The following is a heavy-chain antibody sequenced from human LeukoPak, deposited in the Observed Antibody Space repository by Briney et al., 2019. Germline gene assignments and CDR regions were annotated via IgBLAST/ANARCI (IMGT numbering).Heavy chain of an antibody. D-gene: IGHD2-15*01. J-gene: IGHJ6*04. CDR2: IYYSGST. Sequence: PSETLSLACTVSGGSISSYYWSWIRQPPGKGLEWIGYIYYSGSTNYNPSLKSRVTISVDTSKNQFSLKLSSVTAADTAVYYCARGPSPLYCSGGSCYGGGYYYGMDVWGKGTTVTVSS. V-gene: IGHV4-59*01. CDR1: GGSISSYY. CDR3: ARGPSPLYCSGGSCYGGGYYYGMDV.